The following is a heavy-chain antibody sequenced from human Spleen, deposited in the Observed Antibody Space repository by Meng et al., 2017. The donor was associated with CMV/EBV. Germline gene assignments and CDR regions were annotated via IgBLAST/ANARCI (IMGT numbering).Heavy chain of an antibody. V-gene: IGHV4-39*07. J-gene: IGHJ6*02. CDR1: GGTISSSSYY. Sequence: SETLSLTCTVPGGTISSSSYYWGWIRQPPGKGLEWIGSIYYSGSTYYNPSLKSRVTISVDTSKNQFSLKLSSVTAADTAVYYCARGRTTRYYYYGMDVWGQGTTVTVSS. CDR3: ARGRTTRYYYYGMDV. D-gene: IGHD4-11*01. CDR2: IYYSGST.